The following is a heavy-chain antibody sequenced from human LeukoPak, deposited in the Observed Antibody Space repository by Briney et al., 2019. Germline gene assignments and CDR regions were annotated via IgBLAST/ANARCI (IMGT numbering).Heavy chain of an antibody. J-gene: IGHJ4*02. CDR2: IYYSGST. Sequence: PSETLSLTCTVSGGSISSYYWSWIRQPPGKGLEWIGYIYYSGSTNYNPSLKSRVTISVYTSKNQFSLKLSSVTAADTAVYYCARGCSSTSCYGLYYFDYWGQGTLVTVSS. V-gene: IGHV4-59*01. CDR3: ARGCSSTSCYGLYYFDY. CDR1: GGSISSYY. D-gene: IGHD2-2*01.